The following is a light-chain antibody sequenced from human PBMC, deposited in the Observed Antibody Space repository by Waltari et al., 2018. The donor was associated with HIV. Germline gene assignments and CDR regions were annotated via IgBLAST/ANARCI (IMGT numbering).Light chain of an antibody. CDR1: NIGSKS. CDR2: DDD. Sequence: SYVLTQPPSVSVAPGQAARISCGGFNIGSKSVHWYQQKPGQAPLLVVYDDDDRPSGIPERFSGSNSENTAALTISRVEAGDEADYYCQLWDSSSDHSVFGTGTKVTVL. CDR3: QLWDSSSDHSV. J-gene: IGLJ1*01. V-gene: IGLV3-21*02.